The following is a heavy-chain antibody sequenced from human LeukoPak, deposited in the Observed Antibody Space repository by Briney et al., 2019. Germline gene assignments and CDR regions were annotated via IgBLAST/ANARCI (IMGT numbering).Heavy chain of an antibody. CDR1: GFTFSSYA. CDR2: ISSSSSYI. CDR3: ARDRSGVAVAGTSFDY. V-gene: IGHV3-21*01. J-gene: IGHJ4*02. D-gene: IGHD6-19*01. Sequence: GGSLRLSCAASGFTFSSYAMSWVRQAPGKGLEWVSSISSSSSYIYYADSVKGRFTISRDNAKNSLYLQMNSLRAEDTAVYYCARDRSGVAVAGTSFDYWGQGTLVTVSS.